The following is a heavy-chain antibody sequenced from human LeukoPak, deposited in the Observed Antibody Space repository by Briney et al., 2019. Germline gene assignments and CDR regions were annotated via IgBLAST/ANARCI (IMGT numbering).Heavy chain of an antibody. J-gene: IGHJ4*02. CDR3: TTGTTYDSSGYYYDEFFDY. D-gene: IGHD3-22*01. CDR2: IKSNTDGATT. Sequence: GGSLRLSCAASGFTFSNAWMSWVRQAPGKGLEWVGRIKSNTDGATTDYAAPVKGRFTISRDDSKNTLYLQMNSLKTEDTAVYYCTTGTTYDSSGYYYDEFFDYWGQGTLVTVSS. CDR1: GFTFSNAW. V-gene: IGHV3-15*01.